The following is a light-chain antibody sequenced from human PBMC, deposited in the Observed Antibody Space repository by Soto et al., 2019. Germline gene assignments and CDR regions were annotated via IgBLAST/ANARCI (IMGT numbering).Light chain of an antibody. CDR1: QSVDRY. J-gene: IGKJ5*01. V-gene: IGKV3-11*01. CDR2: DAK. Sequence: ENVLTQSPSTLSLSPGERATLSCRASQSVDRYLAWYQQRPGQAPRLLIFDAKNRASGIQDRFSGSGSGTDFTLTISSLEPEDFALYYCQQRRYWPITFGHGTRLEIK. CDR3: QQRRYWPIT.